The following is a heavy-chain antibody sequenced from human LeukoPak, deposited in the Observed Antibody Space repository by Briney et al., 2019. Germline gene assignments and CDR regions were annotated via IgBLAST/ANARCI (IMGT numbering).Heavy chain of an antibody. Sequence: GASVKVSCKASGYTFTSYDINWVRQATGQGLEWMGWMNPSSGNTGYAQKFQGRVTMTRNTSISTAYMELSSLRSEDTAVYYCARGDRSFDAFDIWGQGTMVTVSS. D-gene: IGHD3-22*01. V-gene: IGHV1-8*01. CDR3: ARGDRSFDAFDI. J-gene: IGHJ3*02. CDR2: MNPSSGNT. CDR1: GYTFTSYD.